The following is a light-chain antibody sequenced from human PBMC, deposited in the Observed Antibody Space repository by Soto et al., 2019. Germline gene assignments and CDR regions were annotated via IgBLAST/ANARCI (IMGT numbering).Light chain of an antibody. CDR1: ESVTQNY. CDR3: LQYGGLPLT. J-gene: IGKJ4*01. CDR2: IAS. V-gene: IGKV3-20*01. Sequence: EIVLTQSPGTRSLSPGERASLSCRASESVTQNYLAWYQQRLGQPPRLVISIASNRATGISDRFSGSGSGTDFILTISRLEPEDSAVYYCLQYGGLPLTFGGGTKVEI.